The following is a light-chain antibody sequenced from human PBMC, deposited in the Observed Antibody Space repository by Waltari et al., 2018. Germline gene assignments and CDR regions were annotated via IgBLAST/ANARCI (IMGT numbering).Light chain of an antibody. V-gene: IGKV3-11*01. J-gene: IGKJ4*01. CDR1: QNVGTY. CDR2: YAS. Sequence: SQNVGTYFAWYQQRPGQPPKLLIYYASTRTTGIPARFSGSGSETDFTLTISSLQPEDVAVYYCQQRHNWPRTFGGGTKVEI. CDR3: QQRHNWPRT.